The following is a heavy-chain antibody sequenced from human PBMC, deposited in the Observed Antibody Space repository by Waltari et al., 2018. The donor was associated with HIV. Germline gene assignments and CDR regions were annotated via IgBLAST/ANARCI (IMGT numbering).Heavy chain of an antibody. CDR1: GYTFSDSG. Sequence: QIPLVQSRAEVKKHGAAVTVSCKPSGYTFSDSGISWVRQASGRALTGSGWGGHAPGKGLEWMGWISGLSEERRNKAQKVQGRVTRSTDTSTTTAYMELRSLSSDDTAIYYCARGSLLLNWLDPWGQETLVTVSS. CDR2: ISGLSEER. D-gene: IGHD3-22*01. V-gene: IGHV1-18*04. J-gene: IGHJ5*02. CDR3: ARGSLLLNWLDP.